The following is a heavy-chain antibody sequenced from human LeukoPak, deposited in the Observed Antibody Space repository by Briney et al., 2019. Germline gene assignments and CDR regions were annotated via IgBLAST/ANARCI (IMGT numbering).Heavy chain of an antibody. Sequence: QPGGSLRLSCAASGFTFSSYEMNWVRQAPGKGLEWVSYISSSGSTIYYADSVKGRFTISRDNAKNSLYLQMNSLRAEDTAVYYCARVPDIVGGGFDYWGQGTLVTVSS. CDR1: GFTFSSYE. D-gene: IGHD2-15*01. J-gene: IGHJ4*02. V-gene: IGHV3-48*03. CDR3: ARVPDIVGGGFDY. CDR2: ISSSGSTI.